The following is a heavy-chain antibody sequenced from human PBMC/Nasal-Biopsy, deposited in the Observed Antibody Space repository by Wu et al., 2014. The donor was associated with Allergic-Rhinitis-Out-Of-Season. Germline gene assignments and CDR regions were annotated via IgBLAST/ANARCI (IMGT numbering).Heavy chain of an antibody. V-gene: IGHV1-18*01. CDR3: ARVADSSGYPKPDFDY. CDR2: ISAYNGNT. D-gene: IGHD3-22*01. CDR1: GYTFTSYG. J-gene: IGHJ4*02. Sequence: KVSCKASGYTFTSYGISWVRQAPGQGLEWMGWISAYNGNTNYAQKLQGRVTMTTDTSTSTAYMELRSLRSDDTAVYYCARVADSSGYPKPDFDYWGQGTLVTVSS.